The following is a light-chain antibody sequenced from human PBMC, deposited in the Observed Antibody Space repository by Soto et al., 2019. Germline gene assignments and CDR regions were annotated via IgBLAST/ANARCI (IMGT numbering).Light chain of an antibody. CDR1: QSVSTNY. CDR2: GAS. J-gene: IGKJ1*01. Sequence: EIVLTQSPGTLSLSPGERATLSCRASQSVSTNYLAWYQRKPGQAPRLLIYGASSRATDIPNRFSGSGSGTDCTLTITRLEAEDFAVYYFQQYGSSPPTFGQGTKVEIK. V-gene: IGKV3-20*01. CDR3: QQYGSSPPT.